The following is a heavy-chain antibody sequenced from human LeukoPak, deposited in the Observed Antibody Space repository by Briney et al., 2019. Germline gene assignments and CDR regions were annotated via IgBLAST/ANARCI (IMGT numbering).Heavy chain of an antibody. V-gene: IGHV1-2*02. CDR2: INPNSGGT. D-gene: IGHD3-9*01. Sequence: ASVKVSCKASGYTFTGYYMHWVRQAPGQGLEWMGWINPNSGGTNYAQKFQGRVTMTRDTSISTAYMELSRLRSDDTAVYYCASQDYDILTGYCNWFDPWGQGTLVTVSS. J-gene: IGHJ5*02. CDR3: ASQDYDILTGYCNWFDP. CDR1: GYTFTGYY.